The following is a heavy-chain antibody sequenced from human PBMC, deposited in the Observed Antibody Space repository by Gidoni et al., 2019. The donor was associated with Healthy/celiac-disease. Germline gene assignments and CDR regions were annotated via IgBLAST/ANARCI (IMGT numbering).Heavy chain of an antibody. V-gene: IGHV1-69*01. CDR1: GGTFSSYA. CDR3: SLAEYCGGDCYSHWFDP. D-gene: IGHD2-21*02. CDR2: IIPIFGTA. Sequence: QVQLVQSGAEVKKPGSSVKVSCKASGGTFSSYAISWVRQAPGQGLEWMGGIIPIFGTANYAQKFQGRVTIIADESTSTAYMELSSLRSEDTAVYYCSLAEYCGGDCYSHWFDPWGQGTLVTVSS. J-gene: IGHJ5*02.